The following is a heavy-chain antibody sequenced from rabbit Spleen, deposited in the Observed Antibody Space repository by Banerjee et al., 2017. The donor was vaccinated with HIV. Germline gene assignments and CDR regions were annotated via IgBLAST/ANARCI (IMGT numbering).Heavy chain of an antibody. Sequence: QSLEESGGDLVKPGASLTLTCTASGFSFSSSDYMCLVRQAPGKVLEWISCIAGSSSGFTRSATWARGRFACSKPSSMMVTLQMSSLTVADAAAYFYARDTGSNLSSYGVDLRGPGTLVTVS. CDR2: IAGSSSGFT. CDR1: GFSFSSSDY. V-gene: IGHV1S40*01. CDR3: ARDTGSNLSSYGVDL. D-gene: IGHD4-2*01. J-gene: IGHJ6*01.